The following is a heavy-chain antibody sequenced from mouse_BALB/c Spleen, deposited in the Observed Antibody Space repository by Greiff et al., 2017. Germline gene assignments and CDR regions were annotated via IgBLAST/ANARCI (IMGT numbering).Heavy chain of an antibody. D-gene: IGHD2-4*01. CDR3: ARMITTYGYYAMDY. CDR2: INPGSGGT. CDR1: GYAFTNYL. V-gene: IGHV1-54*01. J-gene: IGHJ4*01. Sequence: VQLQQSGAELVRPGTSVKVSCKASGYAFTNYLLEWVKQRPGQGLEGIGVINPGSGGTNYNEKFKGKATLTADKSSSTAYMQLSSLTSDDSAVYFCARMITTYGYYAMDYWGQGTSVTVSS.